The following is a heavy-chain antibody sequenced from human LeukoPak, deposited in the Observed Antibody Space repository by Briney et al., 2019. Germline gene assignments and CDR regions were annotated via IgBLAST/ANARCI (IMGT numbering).Heavy chain of an antibody. CDR1: GFTFDDYA. Sequence: GGSLRLSCAASGFTFDDYAMHWVRQAPGKGLEWVSAISGSGGSTYYADSVKGRFTISRDNSKNTLYLQMNSLRAEDTAVYYCAKLYRYYYDSSGYYFVSWGQGTLATVSS. V-gene: IGHV3-23*01. CDR2: ISGSGGST. D-gene: IGHD3-22*01. J-gene: IGHJ4*02. CDR3: AKLYRYYYDSSGYYFVS.